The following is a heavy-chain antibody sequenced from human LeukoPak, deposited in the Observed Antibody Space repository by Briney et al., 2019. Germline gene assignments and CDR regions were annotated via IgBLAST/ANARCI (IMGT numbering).Heavy chain of an antibody. CDR3: ARAPRYSSSWVRNAFDI. CDR2: INHSGST. D-gene: IGHD6-13*01. V-gene: IGHV4-34*01. CDR1: GGSFSGYY. J-gene: IGHJ3*02. Sequence: SETLSLTCAVYGGSFSGYYWSWIRQPPGKGLEWIGEINHSGSTNYNPSLKSRVTISVDTSKNQFSLKLSSVTAADTAVYYCARAPRYSSSWVRNAFDIWGQGTMVTVSS.